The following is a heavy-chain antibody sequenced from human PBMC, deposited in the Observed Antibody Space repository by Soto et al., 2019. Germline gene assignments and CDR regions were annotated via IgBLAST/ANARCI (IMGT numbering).Heavy chain of an antibody. V-gene: IGHV3-33*01. D-gene: IGHD5-12*01. CDR3: ARDHRPRLPAEYFDY. J-gene: IGHJ4*02. Sequence: PGGSLRLSCAASGFTFSSYGMHWVRQAPGKGLEWVAVIWYDGSNKYYADSVKGRFTISRDNSKNTLYLQMNSLRAEDTAVYYCARDHRPRLPAEYFDYWGQGTLVTVSS. CDR1: GFTFSSYG. CDR2: IWYDGSNK.